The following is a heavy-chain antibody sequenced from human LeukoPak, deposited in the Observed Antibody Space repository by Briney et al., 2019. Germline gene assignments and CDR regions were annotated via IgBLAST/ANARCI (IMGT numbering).Heavy chain of an antibody. J-gene: IGHJ4*02. CDR2: INPNSGGT. Sequence: ASVKVSCKASGYTFTGYYIHWVRQAPGQGLEWMGWINPNSGGTNYAQKFQGRVTMTRDTSISTVYMELSRLRSDDTAVYYCATDPNYYGSGSLDYWGQGTLVTVSS. CDR3: ATDPNYYGSGSLDY. CDR1: GYTFTGYY. D-gene: IGHD3-10*01. V-gene: IGHV1-2*02.